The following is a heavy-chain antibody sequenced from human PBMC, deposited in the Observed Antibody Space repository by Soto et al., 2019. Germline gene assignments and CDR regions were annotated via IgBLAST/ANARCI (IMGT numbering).Heavy chain of an antibody. Sequence: EVQLLESGGGLVQPGGSLRLSCAASGFTFSSYAMSWVRQAPGKGLEWVGRIKSKTDGGTTDYAAPVKGRFTISRDDSKNTLYLQMNSLKTEDTAVYYCTTELAVAGTDYYGMDVWGQGTTVTVSS. CDR3: TTELAVAGTDYYGMDV. CDR1: GFTFSSYA. D-gene: IGHD6-19*01. J-gene: IGHJ6*02. CDR2: IKSKTDGGTT. V-gene: IGHV3-15*01.